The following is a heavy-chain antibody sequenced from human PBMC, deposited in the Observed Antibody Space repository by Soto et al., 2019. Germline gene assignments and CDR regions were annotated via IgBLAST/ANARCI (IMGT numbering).Heavy chain of an antibody. D-gene: IGHD3-9*01. Sequence: QVQLVQSGAEVKKPGASVKVSCKASGYTFTSYGIIWVRQAPGQGLEWMGWISAYNGNTNYAQKLQGRVTMTTDTSTSTAYMELRSLRSDNTAVYYCAGEVDFDLPERGVFHYWGQGTLVTVSS. CDR1: GYTFTSYG. CDR2: ISAYNGNT. CDR3: AGEVDFDLPERGVFHY. J-gene: IGHJ4*02. V-gene: IGHV1-18*01.